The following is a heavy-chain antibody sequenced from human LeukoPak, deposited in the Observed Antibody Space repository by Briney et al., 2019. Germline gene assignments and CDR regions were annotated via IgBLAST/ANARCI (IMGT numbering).Heavy chain of an antibody. CDR3: ARDNYYDSSGYYGY. Sequence: ASVTVSCKASGYTFTSYGISWVRQAPGQGLEWMGWISAYNGNTNYAQKLQGRVTMTTDTSTSTAYMELRSLRSDDTAVYYCARDNYYDSSGYYGYWGQGTLVTVSS. D-gene: IGHD3-22*01. V-gene: IGHV1-18*01. J-gene: IGHJ4*02. CDR2: ISAYNGNT. CDR1: GYTFTSYG.